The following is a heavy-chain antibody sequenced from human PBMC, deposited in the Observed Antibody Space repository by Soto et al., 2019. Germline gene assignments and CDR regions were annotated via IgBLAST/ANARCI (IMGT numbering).Heavy chain of an antibody. V-gene: IGHV1-46*01. D-gene: IGHD3-3*01. CDR2: INPSGGST. Sequence: GXSVKVSCKASGYTFTSYYMHWVRQAPGQGLEWMGIINPSGGSTSYAQKFQGRVTMTRDTSTSAVYMELSSLRSEDTAVYYCARDYNFWSGYPGYGFDYWGQGNLVTVSS. CDR1: GYTFTSYY. CDR3: ARDYNFWSGYPGYGFDY. J-gene: IGHJ4*02.